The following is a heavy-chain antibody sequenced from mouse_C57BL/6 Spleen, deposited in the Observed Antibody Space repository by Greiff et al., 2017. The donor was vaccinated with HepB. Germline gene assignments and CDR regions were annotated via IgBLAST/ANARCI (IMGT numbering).Heavy chain of an antibody. CDR2: IHPNSGST. V-gene: IGHV1-64*01. D-gene: IGHD2-5*01. Sequence: VQLQQPGAELVKPGASVKLSCKASGYTFTSYWMHWVKQRPGQGLEWIGMIHPNSGSTNYNEKFKSKATLTVDKSSSTAYMQLSSLTSEDSAVYYCARSTYYSNYGFAYWGQGTLVTVAA. CDR1: GYTFTSYW. CDR3: ARSTYYSNYGFAY. J-gene: IGHJ3*01.